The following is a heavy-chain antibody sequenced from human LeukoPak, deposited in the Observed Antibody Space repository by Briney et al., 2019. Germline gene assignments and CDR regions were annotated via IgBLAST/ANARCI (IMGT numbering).Heavy chain of an antibody. Sequence: GASVKVSCKASGYSFTGYYIHWARQAPGQGLEWMGWINPNSGATNYAQKFQGRVTMTRDTSISTAYMEVSSLRSDDAAVYFCARGVVVITPHFDFWGQGTLVTVSS. CDR1: GYSFTGYY. V-gene: IGHV1-2*02. CDR3: ARGVVVITPHFDF. D-gene: IGHD3-22*01. CDR2: INPNSGAT. J-gene: IGHJ4*02.